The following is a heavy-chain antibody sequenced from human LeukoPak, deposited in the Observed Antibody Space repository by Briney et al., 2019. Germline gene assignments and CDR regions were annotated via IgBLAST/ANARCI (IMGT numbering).Heavy chain of an antibody. V-gene: IGHV3-23*01. D-gene: IGHD3-10*01. J-gene: IGHJ4*02. CDR3: AKDVGYYYGSGSYNFDY. CDR2: ISGSGGST. Sequence: GGSLRLSCAASGFTFSSYGMSWVRQAPGEGLEWVSAISGSGGSTYYADSVKGRFTISRDNSKNTLYLQMNSLRAEDTAVYYCAKDVGYYYGSGSYNFDYWGQGTLVTVSS. CDR1: GFTFSSYG.